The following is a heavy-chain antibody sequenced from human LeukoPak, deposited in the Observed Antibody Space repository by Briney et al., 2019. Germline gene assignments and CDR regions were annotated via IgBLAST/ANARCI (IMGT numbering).Heavy chain of an antibody. Sequence: GGSLRLSCAASGFTFSSYWMSWVRQAPGKGLEWVANIKQDGSEKYYVDSLKGRFTISRDNAKNSLYLQMNSLGAEDTAVYYCARRQCSNISCYYAFDIWGQGTMVTVSS. CDR3: ARRQCSNISCYYAFDI. CDR2: IKQDGSEK. D-gene: IGHD2-2*01. CDR1: GFTFSSYW. J-gene: IGHJ3*02. V-gene: IGHV3-7*01.